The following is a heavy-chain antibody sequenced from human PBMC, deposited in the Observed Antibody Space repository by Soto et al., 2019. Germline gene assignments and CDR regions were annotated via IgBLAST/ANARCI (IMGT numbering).Heavy chain of an antibody. CDR1: GGSFSGYY. CDR2: INHSGST. D-gene: IGHD1-26*01. V-gene: IGHV4-34*01. Sequence: SETLSLTCAVYGGSFSGYYWSWIRQPPGKGLEWIGEINHSGSTNYNPSLKSRVTISVDTSKNQFSLKLSSVTAADTAVYYCARGLLQVGATTANYGMDVWGQGTTVTVSS. J-gene: IGHJ6*02. CDR3: ARGLLQVGATTANYGMDV.